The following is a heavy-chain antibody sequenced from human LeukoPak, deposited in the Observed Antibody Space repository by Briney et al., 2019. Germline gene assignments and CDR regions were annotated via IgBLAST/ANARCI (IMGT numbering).Heavy chain of an antibody. CDR2: FNHSGST. J-gene: IGHJ6*03. CDR3: ARQAPGIQPSRRVYYYYYMDV. CDR1: GASFSGYY. Sequence: PSETLSLTCAVYGASFSGYYWSWIRQPPGKGLEWIGEFNHSGSTNYNPSLKSRVTISVDTSKNQFSLKLSSVTAADTAVYYCARQAPGIQPSRRVYYYYYMDVWGKGTTVTVSS. D-gene: IGHD5-18*01. V-gene: IGHV4-34*01.